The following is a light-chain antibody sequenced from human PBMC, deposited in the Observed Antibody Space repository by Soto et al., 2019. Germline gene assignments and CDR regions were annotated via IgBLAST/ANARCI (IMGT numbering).Light chain of an antibody. V-gene: IGLV2-14*01. CDR1: SSDVGGYNY. J-gene: IGLJ2*01. CDR2: EVS. Sequence: QPVLTQPASVSGSPGQSITISCTGTSSDVGGYNYVSWYQQHPGKAPKLMIYEVSSRPSGVSNRFSGSKSGNTASLTISGLQAEDEAGYYCSSYTISSTLVFGGGTKLTVL. CDR3: SSYTISSTLV.